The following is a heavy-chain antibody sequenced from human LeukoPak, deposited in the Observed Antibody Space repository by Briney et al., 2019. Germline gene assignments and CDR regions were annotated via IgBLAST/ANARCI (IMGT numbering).Heavy chain of an antibody. CDR3: ARAVGDY. CDR2: IYYSGST. Sequence: SETLSLTCTVSGGSISGYYWSWIRQHPGKGLEWIGYIYYSGSTYYNPSLKSRVTISVDTSKNQFSLKLSSVTAADTAVYYCARAVGDYWGQGTLVTVSS. CDR1: GGSISGYY. D-gene: IGHD2-15*01. V-gene: IGHV4-31*03. J-gene: IGHJ4*02.